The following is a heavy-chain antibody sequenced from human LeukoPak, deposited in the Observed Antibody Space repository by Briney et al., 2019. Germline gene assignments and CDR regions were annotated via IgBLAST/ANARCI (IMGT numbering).Heavy chain of an antibody. Sequence: SETLSLTCAVYGGSFSGYYWSWIRQPPGKGLEWIGEVNHSGGTNYNPSLKSRVTISVYTSKTQFSLKLSSVTAADTAVYYCARVGRCSGGSCYGYYYYYGMDVWGKGTTVTVSS. CDR2: VNHSGGT. CDR3: ARVGRCSGGSCYGYYYYYGMDV. J-gene: IGHJ6*04. CDR1: GGSFSGYY. D-gene: IGHD2-15*01. V-gene: IGHV4-34*01.